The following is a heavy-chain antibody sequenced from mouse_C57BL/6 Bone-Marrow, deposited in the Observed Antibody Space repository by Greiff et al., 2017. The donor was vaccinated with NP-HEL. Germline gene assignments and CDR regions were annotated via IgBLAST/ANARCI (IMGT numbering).Heavy chain of an antibody. CDR3: NYYGSSYGDVYCDFDV. J-gene: IGHJ1*03. CDR1: GYTFTSYW. Sequence: QVQLQQSGAELVKPGASVKLSCKASGYTFTSYWMHWVKQRPGQGLEWIGYINPGSGYTNYNQKFKDKATLTADKSSSTAYMQLSSLTSEDSAVFYRNYYGSSYGDVYCDFDVGGRGTTITVTA. CDR2: INPGSGYT. V-gene: IGHV1-7*01. D-gene: IGHD1-1*01.